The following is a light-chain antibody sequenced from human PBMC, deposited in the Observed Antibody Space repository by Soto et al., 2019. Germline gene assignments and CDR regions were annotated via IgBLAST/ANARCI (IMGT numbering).Light chain of an antibody. CDR1: QGISNF. J-gene: IGKJ1*01. V-gene: IGKV1-27*01. CDR2: AAS. CDR3: QEYNSAPWT. Sequence: DIQMTKSPSSLSASVGDRVTITCRASQGISNFLAWHQQKPGKVPKLLIYAASTLQSGVPSRFSASGSGTDFTLTITSLQPEDVATYYCQEYNSAPWTFGQGTKVDIK.